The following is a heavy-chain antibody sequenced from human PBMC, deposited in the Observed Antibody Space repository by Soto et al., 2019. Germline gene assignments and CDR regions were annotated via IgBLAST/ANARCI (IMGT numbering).Heavy chain of an antibody. CDR3: ARLVVTTNDYYYYGMDV. CDR1: GGSISSYY. V-gene: IGHV4-59*01. CDR2: IYYSGST. Sequence: SETLSLTCTVPGGSISSYYWSWIRQPPGKGLEWIGYIYYSGSTNYNPSLKSRVTISVDTSTNHFSLKLSSVTAADTAVYYCARLVVTTNDYYYYGMDVWGQGTTVPVSS. D-gene: IGHD2-21*02. J-gene: IGHJ6*02.